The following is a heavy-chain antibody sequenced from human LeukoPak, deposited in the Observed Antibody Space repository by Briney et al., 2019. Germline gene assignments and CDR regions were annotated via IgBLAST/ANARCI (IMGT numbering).Heavy chain of an antibody. D-gene: IGHD5-18*01. V-gene: IGHV3-23*01. CDR2: IGGGGGGA. CDR3: AKDPRTVGIQLWST. Sequence: GGSLRLSCAASGFTFSSYAMSWVRQAPGKGLEWVSGIGGGGGGASYADSVKGRFTISRDNSKNTLYLQMNSLRAEDTAVYYCAKDPRTVGIQLWSTWGQGALVTVSS. J-gene: IGHJ4*02. CDR1: GFTFSSYA.